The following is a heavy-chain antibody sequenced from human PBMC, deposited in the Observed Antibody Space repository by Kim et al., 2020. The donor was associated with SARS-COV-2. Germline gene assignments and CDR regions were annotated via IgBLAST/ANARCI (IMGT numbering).Heavy chain of an antibody. Sequence: SETLSLTCAVYGGSFSGYHWSWIRQPPGKGLEWIGEINHSGSTNYNPSLKSRVTISVDTSKNQFSLKLSSVTAADTAVYYCARLRRNNNTFYRFDAFDIWGQGTVVTVSS. V-gene: IGHV4-34*01. CDR1: GGSFSGYH. CDR3: ARLRRNNNTFYRFDAFDI. D-gene: IGHD1-1*01. J-gene: IGHJ3*02. CDR2: INHSGST.